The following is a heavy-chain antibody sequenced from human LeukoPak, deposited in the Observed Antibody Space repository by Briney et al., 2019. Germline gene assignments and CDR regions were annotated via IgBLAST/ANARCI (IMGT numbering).Heavy chain of an antibody. V-gene: IGHV1-2*04. D-gene: IGHD2-21*02. J-gene: IGHJ5*02. CDR3: ARVVGCGGDCYSSNWFDP. CDR1: GYTFTGYY. CDR2: INPNSGGT. Sequence: GASAKVSCKASGYTFTGYYMHWVRQAPGQGLEWMGWINPNSGGTNYAQKFQGWVTMTRDTSISTAYMELSRLRSDDTAVYYCARVVGCGGDCYSSNWFDPWGQGTLVTVSS.